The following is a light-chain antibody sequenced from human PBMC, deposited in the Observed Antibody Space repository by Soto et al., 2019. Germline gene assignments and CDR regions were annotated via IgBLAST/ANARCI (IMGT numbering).Light chain of an antibody. J-gene: IGLJ1*01. CDR2: GNS. CDR1: TSNIGAGYD. CDR3: QSYDSRLSGLV. Sequence: QSVLTQPPSVSSAPGQRVTISCTGITSNIGAGYDVNWDQQLPGTAPKLLIYGNSNRPSGGPDRFSGSQSGTSASLAITGLQAEDEADYYCQSYDSRLSGLVFGTGTKVTVL. V-gene: IGLV1-40*01.